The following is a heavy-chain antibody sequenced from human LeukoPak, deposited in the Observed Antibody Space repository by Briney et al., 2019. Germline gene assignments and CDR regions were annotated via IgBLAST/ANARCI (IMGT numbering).Heavy chain of an antibody. Sequence: GGSLRLSCAASGFTFSSYAMSWVRQAPGKGLEWVANIKQDGSEKYYVDSVKGRFTISRDNAKNSLYLQMNSLRAEDTAVYYCARDRPYYYGSGSYSPAFDYWGQGTLVTVSS. D-gene: IGHD3-10*01. CDR1: GFTFSSYA. CDR2: IKQDGSEK. J-gene: IGHJ4*02. V-gene: IGHV3-7*01. CDR3: ARDRPYYYGSGSYSPAFDY.